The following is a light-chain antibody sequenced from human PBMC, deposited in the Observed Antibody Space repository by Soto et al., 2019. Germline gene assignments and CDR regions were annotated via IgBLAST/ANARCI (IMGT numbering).Light chain of an antibody. J-gene: IGLJ3*02. CDR2: EGS. CDR3: CAYASSTTVV. V-gene: IGLV2-23*01. Sequence: QSALTQPASVSGSPGQSITVSCTGTSSDVGTYNLVSWYQQHPGKAPKLMINEGSKRPSGVSNRFSGSKSGDTASLTISGLQAEDEADYYCCAYASSTTVVFGGGTKLTVL. CDR1: SSDVGTYNL.